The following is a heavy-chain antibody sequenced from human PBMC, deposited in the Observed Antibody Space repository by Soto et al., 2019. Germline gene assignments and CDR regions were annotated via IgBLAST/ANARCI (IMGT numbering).Heavy chain of an antibody. D-gene: IGHD2-2*02. V-gene: IGHV4-39*01. Sequence: SETLSLTCTVSGGSISSSSYYGGWIRQPPGKGLEWIGSIYYSGSTYYNPSLKSRVTISVDTSKNQFSLKLSSVTAADTAVYYCARNLIVVVPAAIPRDYYYYGMDVWGQGTTVTVSS. CDR2: IYYSGST. CDR1: GGSISSSSYY. J-gene: IGHJ6*02. CDR3: ARNLIVVVPAAIPRDYYYYGMDV.